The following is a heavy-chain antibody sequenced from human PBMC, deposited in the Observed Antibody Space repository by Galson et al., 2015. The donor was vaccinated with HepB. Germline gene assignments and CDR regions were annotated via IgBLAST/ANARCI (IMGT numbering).Heavy chain of an antibody. CDR3: ARVPAVPRADPRQFYYYGMDV. CDR2: IKQDGSEK. CDR1: GFTFSSYW. J-gene: IGHJ6*02. D-gene: IGHD2-2*01. Sequence: SLRLSCAASGFTFSSYWMSWVRQAPGKGLEWVANIKQDGSEKYYVDSVKGRFTVSRDNAKDSLYLQMNSLRAEDTAVYYCARVPAVPRADPRQFYYYGMDVWGQGTTVTVSS. V-gene: IGHV3-7*03.